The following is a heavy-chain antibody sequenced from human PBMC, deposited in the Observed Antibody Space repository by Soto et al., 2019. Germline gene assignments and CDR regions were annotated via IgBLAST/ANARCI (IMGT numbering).Heavy chain of an antibody. J-gene: IGHJ4*02. CDR3: AKMSSENYYDPVFS. D-gene: IGHD3-22*01. CDR1: GFIFSDYY. CDR2: ISSSGNTI. V-gene: IGHV3-11*01. Sequence: QVQLVESGGGLVKTGWSLILACGAPGFIFSDYYMSWFRQAPGKGLERVANISSSGNTIYYADSVKGRFTIFRDNAKNSVFLQMNSLSAEDTALYFCAKMSSENYYDPVFSWGQGTLVTVSS.